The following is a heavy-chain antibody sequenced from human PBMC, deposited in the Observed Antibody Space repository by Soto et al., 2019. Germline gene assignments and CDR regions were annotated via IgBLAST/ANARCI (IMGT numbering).Heavy chain of an antibody. CDR2: ISSSSSYI. CDR1: GFTFSSYS. CDR3: ARDSVQLFDYIWGSHNPNAFDI. D-gene: IGHD3-16*01. J-gene: IGHJ3*02. V-gene: IGHV3-21*01. Sequence: GGSLRLSCAASGFTFSSYSMNWVRQAPGKGLEWVSSISSSSSYIYYADSVKGRFTISRDNAKNSRYLQMNSLRAEDTAVYYCARDSVQLFDYIWGSHNPNAFDIWGQGTMVTVSS.